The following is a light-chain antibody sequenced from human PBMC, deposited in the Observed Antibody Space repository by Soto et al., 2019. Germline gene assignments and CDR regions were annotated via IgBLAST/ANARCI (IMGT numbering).Light chain of an antibody. CDR1: QSISSY. V-gene: IGKV1-5*01. Sequence: DIQMTQSPSTLSASLGDRVTITCRASQSISSYLAWYQQKQGKAPKVLIYDASSFEGGVPSRFSGSGSGTEFTLTISSLQPDDFATYYCQEYDSYSSTFGQGTKLQIK. CDR2: DAS. J-gene: IGKJ2*01. CDR3: QEYDSYSST.